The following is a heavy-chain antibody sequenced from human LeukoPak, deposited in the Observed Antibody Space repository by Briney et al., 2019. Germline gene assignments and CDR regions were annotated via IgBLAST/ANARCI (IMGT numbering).Heavy chain of an antibody. CDR3: ARGHYDLWSGYNHYSTAFDP. D-gene: IGHD3-3*01. V-gene: IGHV3-33*01. CDR2: IWYDGSKE. Sequence: GRSVRLSCAASGFTFSIYVMHWVRHAPGKGLEWVAVIWYDGSKEFYEDSVKSRFTISRDDSKNTLYLQMNNLRAEDTAVYYCARGHYDLWSGYNHYSTAFDPWGQGTLVTVSS. CDR1: GFTFSIYV. J-gene: IGHJ5*02.